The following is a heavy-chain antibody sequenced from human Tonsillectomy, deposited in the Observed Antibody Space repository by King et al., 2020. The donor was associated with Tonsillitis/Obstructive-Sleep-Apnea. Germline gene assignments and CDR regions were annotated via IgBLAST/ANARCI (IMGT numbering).Heavy chain of an antibody. CDR3: AQEGTDAFDI. J-gene: IGHJ3*02. D-gene: IGHD1-14*01. CDR2: IDYSGST. CDR1: GGSISTYY. V-gene: IGHV4-59*08. Sequence: MQLQESGPGLVKPSETLSLTCTVSGGSISTYYRSWIRQPPGKGLEWIGYIDYSGSTKYNPSLKNRVTMSVDTSKNQFSLKLSSVTAADTAGYYCAQEGTDAFDIWGQGTMVTVSS.